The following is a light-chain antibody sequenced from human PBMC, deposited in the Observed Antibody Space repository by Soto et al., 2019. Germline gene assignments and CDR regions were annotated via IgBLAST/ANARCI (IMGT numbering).Light chain of an antibody. CDR3: QKFSAVPT. Sequence: DIQMTQSPSSLSASVGDRVTITCRASQAIYTYLAWYQQKPGKVPTLLISAASTLQSRVPSRFSGSGSATDVPLTSSSLQPEDVATYYFQKFSAVPTFGGGTKVDI. CDR1: QAIYTY. V-gene: IGKV1-27*01. CDR2: AAS. J-gene: IGKJ4*01.